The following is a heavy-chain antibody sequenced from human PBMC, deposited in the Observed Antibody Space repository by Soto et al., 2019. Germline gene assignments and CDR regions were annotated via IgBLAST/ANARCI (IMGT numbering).Heavy chain of an antibody. V-gene: IGHV3-23*01. D-gene: IGHD2-15*01. CDR2: ISGSGGST. CDR1: GFTFSSYA. J-gene: IGHJ6*03. Sequence: GGSLRLSCVASGFTFSSYAMSWVRQAPGKGLELVSAISGSGGSTYYADSVKGRFTISRDNSKNTLYLQMNSLRAEDTAVYYCAKDVVANGRYYYYMDVWGKGTTVTVSS. CDR3: AKDVVANGRYYYYMDV.